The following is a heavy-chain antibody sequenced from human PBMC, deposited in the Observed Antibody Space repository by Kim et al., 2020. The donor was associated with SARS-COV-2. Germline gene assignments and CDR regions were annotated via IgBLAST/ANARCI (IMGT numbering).Heavy chain of an antibody. Sequence: GGSLRLSCIASGFSFSNYWMAWVRQAPGKGPEWVANIKYDESERYYVDSVKGQFIISRDNGKRSLYLQMDSLRAEDTALYYCARDVGGNLENWGQGTLVTVSS. J-gene: IGHJ4*02. V-gene: IGHV3-7*01. D-gene: IGHD2-15*01. CDR1: GFSFSNYW. CDR3: ARDVGGNLEN. CDR2: IKYDESER.